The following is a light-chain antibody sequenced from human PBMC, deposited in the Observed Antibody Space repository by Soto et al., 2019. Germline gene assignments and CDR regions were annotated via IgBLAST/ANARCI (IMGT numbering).Light chain of an antibody. CDR1: QGISNY. CDR3: QKYNNAPYT. J-gene: IGKJ2*01. Sequence: DIQMTQSPSSLSTSVGDRVTITCRASQGISNYLAWYQQKPGKVPKLLIYAASTLQSGVPSRFRGSGSGTDFTLTINSLQPEDVATYYCQKYNNAPYTFGQGTKLEIK. V-gene: IGKV1-27*01. CDR2: AAS.